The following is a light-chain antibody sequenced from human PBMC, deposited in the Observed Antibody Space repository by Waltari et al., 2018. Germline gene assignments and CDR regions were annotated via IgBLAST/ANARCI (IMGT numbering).Light chain of an antibody. CDR3: QVWDSSSDHWV. CDR1: NIGSKS. Sequence: SYVLTQPPSVSVAPGKTARITWGGNNIGSKSVHWYQQKPGKAPVVVIYDDSDRPSGIPERFSGSNSGNTATLNISMVEAGDEADYYCQVWDSSSDHWVFGGGTKLTVL. V-gene: IGLV3-21*04. CDR2: DDS. J-gene: IGLJ3*02.